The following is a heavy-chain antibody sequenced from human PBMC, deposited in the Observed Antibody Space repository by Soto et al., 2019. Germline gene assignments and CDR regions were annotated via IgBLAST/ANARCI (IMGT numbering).Heavy chain of an antibody. J-gene: IGHJ4*02. CDR1: GFTFSSYA. CDR2: ISGSGGST. CDR3: AKTVYYDFWSGPSRFDY. Sequence: EVQLLESGGGLVQPGGSLRLSCAASGFTFSSYAMSWVHQAPGKGLEWVSAISGSGGSTYYADSVKGRFTISRDNSKNTLYLQMNSLRAEDTAVYYCAKTVYYDFWSGPSRFDYWGQGTLVTVSS. V-gene: IGHV3-23*01. D-gene: IGHD3-3*01.